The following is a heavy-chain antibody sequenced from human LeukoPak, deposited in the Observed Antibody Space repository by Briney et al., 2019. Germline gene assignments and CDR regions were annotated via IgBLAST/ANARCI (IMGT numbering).Heavy chain of an antibody. D-gene: IGHD1-14*01. CDR3: ARHEWGITNAFDI. Sequence: SETLSLTCTVSGGSISSSSYYWGWIRQPPGKGLEWIGRIYYSGSTYHNPSLKSRVTISVDTSKNQFSLKLRSVPAADTADYYCARHEWGITNAFDIWGQGTMVTVSS. V-gene: IGHV4-39*01. CDR2: IYYSGST. J-gene: IGHJ3*02. CDR1: GGSISSSSYY.